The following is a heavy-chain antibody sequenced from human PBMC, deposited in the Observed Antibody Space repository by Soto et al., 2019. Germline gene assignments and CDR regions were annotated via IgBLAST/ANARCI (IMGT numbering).Heavy chain of an antibody. CDR3: TRDNGSGWYEYYYYGMDV. CDR1: GFTFGDYA. V-gene: IGHV3-49*03. D-gene: IGHD6-19*01. CDR2: IRSKAYGGTT. J-gene: IGHJ6*02. Sequence: GGSLRLSCTASGFTFGDYAMSWFRQAPGKGLEWVGFIRSKAYGGTTEYAASVKGRFTISRDDSKSIAYLQMNSLKTEDTAVYYCTRDNGSGWYEYYYYGMDVWGQGTTVTVS.